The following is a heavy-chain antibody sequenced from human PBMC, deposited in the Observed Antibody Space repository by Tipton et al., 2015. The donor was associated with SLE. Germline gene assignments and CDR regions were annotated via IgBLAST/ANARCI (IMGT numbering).Heavy chain of an antibody. CDR2: IRFDGNIK. D-gene: IGHD3-3*01. CDR3: ARGGPYFAFWSGSFDL. J-gene: IGHJ3*01. V-gene: IGHV3-30*02. CDR1: GFNFRTYG. Sequence: SLRLSCAASGFNFRTYGMHWVRQAPGNGLEWVSCIRFDGNIKQYAESVKGRFTISRDNSKNTLYLQMNNLRVDDTAMYFCARGGPYFAFWSGSFDLWGQGTMVTVSS.